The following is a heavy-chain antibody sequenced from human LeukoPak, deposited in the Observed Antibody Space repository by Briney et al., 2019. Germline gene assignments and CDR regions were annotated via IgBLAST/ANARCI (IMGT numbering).Heavy chain of an antibody. CDR2: ISSSSTYI. V-gene: IGHV3-21*01. J-gene: IGHJ6*03. Sequence: PGGSLRLSCAASGFTSSSYSVNWVRQAPGKGLEWVSSISSSSTYIYYADSVKGRFTISRDNAKNSLYLLMNSLRAEDTAVYYCARTPYYYYMDVWGEGTTVTISS. CDR3: ARTPYYYYMDV. CDR1: GFTSSSYS.